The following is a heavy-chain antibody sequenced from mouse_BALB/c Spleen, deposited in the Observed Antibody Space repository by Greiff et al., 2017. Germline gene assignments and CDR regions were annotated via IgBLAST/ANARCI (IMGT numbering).Heavy chain of an antibody. CDR1: GYTFTSYW. CDR3: TREEDGNYRFAY. Sequence: QVQLQQPGAELVRPGASVKLSCKASGYTFTSYWINWVKQRPGQGLEWIGNIYPSDSYTNYNQKFKDKATLTVDKSSSTAYMQLSSPTSEDSAVYYCTREEDGNYRFAYWGQGTLVTVSA. J-gene: IGHJ3*01. CDR2: IYPSDSYT. V-gene: IGHV1-69*02. D-gene: IGHD2-1*01.